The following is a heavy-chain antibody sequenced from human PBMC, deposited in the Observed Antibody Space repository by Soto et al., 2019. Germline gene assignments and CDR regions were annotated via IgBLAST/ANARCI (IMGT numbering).Heavy chain of an antibody. CDR2: IYHSGST. Sequence: PSETLSLTCAVSGYSISSGYYWGWIRQPPGKGLEWIGSIYHSGSTYYNPSLKSRVTISADTSKNQFSLKLSSVTAADTAVYYCARDYYDSSGYYGSKYNWFDPWGQGTLVTVSS. D-gene: IGHD3-22*01. J-gene: IGHJ5*02. CDR1: GYSISSGYY. CDR3: ARDYYDSSGYYGSKYNWFDP. V-gene: IGHV4-38-2*01.